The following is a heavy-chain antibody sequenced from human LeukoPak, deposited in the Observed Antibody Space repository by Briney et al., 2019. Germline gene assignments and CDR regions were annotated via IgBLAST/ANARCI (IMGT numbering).Heavy chain of an antibody. CDR2: IKQDGSEK. D-gene: IGHD2-8*01. V-gene: IGHV3-7*05. CDR1: GFTFSVYW. Sequence: GGSLRLSCAASGFTFSVYWMSWVRQAPGKGLEWVANIKQDGSEKYYVDSVKGRFTISRDNAKNSLYLQMNSLRAENTAVYYCTRGVGGYFTDGVCYGASDMWGQGTMVAVSS. J-gene: IGHJ3*02. CDR3: TRGVGGYFTDGVCYGASDM.